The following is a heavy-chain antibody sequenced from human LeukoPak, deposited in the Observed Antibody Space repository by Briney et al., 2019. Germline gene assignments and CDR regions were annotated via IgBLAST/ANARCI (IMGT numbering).Heavy chain of an antibody. CDR3: ARETPDSSGWD. D-gene: IGHD6-19*01. J-gene: IGHJ4*02. CDR2: IKQDGSHK. Sequence: GGSLRLSCAASGFTFSSYSMNWVRQAPGKGLEWVANIKQDGSHKNYVDSVKGRFTISRDNAKNSLYLQMNSLRAEDTAVYYCARETPDSSGWDWGQGTLVTVSS. V-gene: IGHV3-7*01. CDR1: GFTFSSYS.